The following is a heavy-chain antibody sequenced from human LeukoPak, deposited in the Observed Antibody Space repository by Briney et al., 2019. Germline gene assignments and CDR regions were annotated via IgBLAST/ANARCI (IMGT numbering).Heavy chain of an antibody. J-gene: IGHJ5*02. V-gene: IGHV4-34*01. CDR3: ARERSQNWFDP. CDR2: INHSGST. D-gene: IGHD1-1*01. Sequence: SETLSLTCAVYAGSFSGYYWSWIRQPPGKGLEWIGEINHSGSTNYNPSLKSRVTISVDTSKNQFSLKLSSVTAADTAVYYCARERSQNWFDPWGQGTLVTVSS. CDR1: AGSFSGYY.